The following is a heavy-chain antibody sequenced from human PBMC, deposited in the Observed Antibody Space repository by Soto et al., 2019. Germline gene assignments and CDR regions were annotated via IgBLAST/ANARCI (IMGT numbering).Heavy chain of an antibody. Sequence: GGSLRLSCAASGFTFSTYALHWVRQAPGKGLEWVATVTSDGSNKYHADSVEGRFTISRDDSKNTLYLQLNSLRAEDTAVYYCAHPRGFGVFDAYDIWGQGTMVTVSS. CDR2: VTSDGSNK. V-gene: IGHV3-30-3*01. D-gene: IGHD2-15*01. J-gene: IGHJ3*02. CDR3: AHPRGFGVFDAYDI. CDR1: GFTFSTYA.